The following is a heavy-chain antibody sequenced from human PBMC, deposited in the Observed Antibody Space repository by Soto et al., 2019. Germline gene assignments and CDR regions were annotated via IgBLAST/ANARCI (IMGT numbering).Heavy chain of an antibody. CDR3: ARLGVPAAYYYYYGMDV. J-gene: IGHJ6*02. Sequence: GASVKVSCKASGYTFTSYDINWVRQATGQGLEWMGWMNPNSGNTGYAQKFQGRVTMTRNTSISTAYMELSSLRSEDTAVYYCARLGVPAAYYYYYGMDVWGQGTTVTVSS. CDR2: MNPNSGNT. D-gene: IGHD2-2*01. V-gene: IGHV1-8*01. CDR1: GYTFTSYD.